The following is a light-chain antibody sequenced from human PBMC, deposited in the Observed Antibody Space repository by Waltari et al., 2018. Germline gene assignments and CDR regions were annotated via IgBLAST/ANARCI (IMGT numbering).Light chain of an antibody. V-gene: IGLV4-69*01. Sequence: QLVLTQSPSASASLGASIKLTCTLSSGHSSNVIAWLQQRPEKGPRFLMKVNSAGSHRKGDEIPDRFSGSSSGSERYLSISSLQSEDEADYFCQTGGQGTWVFGGGTKLTVL. CDR3: QTGGQGTWV. CDR1: SGHSSNV. CDR2: VNSAGSH. J-gene: IGLJ3*02.